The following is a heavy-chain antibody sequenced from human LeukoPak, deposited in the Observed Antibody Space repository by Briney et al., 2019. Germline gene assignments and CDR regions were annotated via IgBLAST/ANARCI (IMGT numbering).Heavy chain of an antibody. J-gene: IGHJ4*02. Sequence: GSLRLSCAASGFTFSSYAMSWVRQAPGKGLEWVSAISGSGGSTYYADSVKGRFTISRDNSKNTLYLQMNSLRAEDTAVYYCAKVYCSSTSCYMQYYFDYWGQGTLVTVSS. CDR1: GFTFSSYA. CDR3: AKVYCSSTSCYMQYYFDY. D-gene: IGHD2-2*02. V-gene: IGHV3-23*01. CDR2: ISGSGGST.